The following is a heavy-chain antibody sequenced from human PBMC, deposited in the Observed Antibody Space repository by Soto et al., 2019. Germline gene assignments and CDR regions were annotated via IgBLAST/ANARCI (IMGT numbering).Heavy chain of an antibody. CDR1: GFIFSSYE. V-gene: IGHV3-48*03. CDR2: ISSSGSTI. D-gene: IGHD2-15*01. J-gene: IGHJ4*02. CDR3: ARALGYCSGGSCYYGDY. Sequence: EVQLVESGGGLVQPGGSLRLSCAASGFIFSSYEMNWVRQAPGKGLEWVSYISSSGSTIYYADSVKGRFTISRDNAKNSLYLQMNSLRAEDTAVYYCARALGYCSGGSCYYGDYWGQGTLVTVSS.